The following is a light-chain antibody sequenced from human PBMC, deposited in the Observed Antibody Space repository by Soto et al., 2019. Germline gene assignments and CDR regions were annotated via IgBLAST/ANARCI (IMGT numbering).Light chain of an antibody. V-gene: IGKV3-20*01. J-gene: IGKJ1*01. CDR1: QSISRY. CDR2: GAS. Sequence: IVLRQSPGTRSLSPGERTTLSCRASQSISRYLAWYQQKPGQGPRLLIYGASSRATGTPDRFSGSGSGTDFTLTINRLEPEDFALYYCQQYGSSPPTFGQGTKVDIK. CDR3: QQYGSSPPT.